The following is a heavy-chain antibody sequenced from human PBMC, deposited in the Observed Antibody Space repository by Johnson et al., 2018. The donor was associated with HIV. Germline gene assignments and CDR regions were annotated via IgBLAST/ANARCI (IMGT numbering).Heavy chain of an antibody. CDR2: INWNGGST. CDR1: GFTFSNAW. CDR3: AKVRLGNHDGFDI. D-gene: IGHD1-14*01. Sequence: MLLVESGGGLVKPGGSLRLSCAASGFTFSNAWMSWVRQAPGKGLEWVSGINWNGGSTGYADSVKGRFTISRDNPNKTLYLQMNSLRAEDTAGYFCAKVRLGNHDGFDILSQGTLVTVSS. J-gene: IGHJ3*02. V-gene: IGHV3-20*04.